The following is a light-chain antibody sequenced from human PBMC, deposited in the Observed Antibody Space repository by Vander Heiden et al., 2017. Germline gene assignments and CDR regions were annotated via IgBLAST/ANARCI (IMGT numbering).Light chain of an antibody. CDR2: QDT. CDR3: QAWDSSTAV. V-gene: IGLV3-1*01. J-gene: IGLJ2*01. Sequence: SYELTQPPSVSVSPGQTASITCSGDNLGDKYACWYQQKPGQSPVLVIYQDTKRPSGIPERFSGSHSGSTATLTIGGTQAMDEADYYCQAWDSSTAVFGGGTKLTVL. CDR1: NLGDKY.